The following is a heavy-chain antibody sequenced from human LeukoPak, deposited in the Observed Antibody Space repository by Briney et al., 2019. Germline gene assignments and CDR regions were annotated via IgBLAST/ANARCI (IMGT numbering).Heavy chain of an antibody. V-gene: IGHV3-21*01. CDR1: GFTFSSYS. D-gene: IGHD2-21*01. J-gene: IGHJ4*02. CDR3: ARDFFPIVDSTWYEIGY. Sequence: GGSLRLSCAASGFTFSSYSMNWVRQAPGKGLEWVSSISSSSSYIYYADSVKGRFTISRDNAKNSLYLQMNSLRAEDTAVYYCARDFFPIVDSTWYEIGYWGQGTLVTVSS. CDR2: ISSSSSYI.